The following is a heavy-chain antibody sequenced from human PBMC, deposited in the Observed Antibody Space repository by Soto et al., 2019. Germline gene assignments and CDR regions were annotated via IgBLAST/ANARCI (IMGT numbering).Heavy chain of an antibody. CDR1: GFSFSSDS. D-gene: IGHD1-7*01. J-gene: IGHJ5*01. V-gene: IGHV3-21*01. CDR3: ARDPPTGTTLDWVDS. CDR2: ISSSGSFK. Sequence: GGSLRLSCAASGFSFSSDSMGWVRQAPGKGLEWVSSISSSGSFKNYADSVKGRFTISRDNSKNSLYLQMNSLKDEDTAVYYCARDPPTGTTLDWVDSWGQGILVTVSS.